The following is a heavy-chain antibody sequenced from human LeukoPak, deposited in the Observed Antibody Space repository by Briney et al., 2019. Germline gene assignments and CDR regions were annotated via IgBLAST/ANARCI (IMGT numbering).Heavy chain of an antibody. V-gene: IGHV3-21*01. CDR3: ARVGSSSWKPFFDY. CDR2: ISSSSSYI. J-gene: IGHJ4*02. CDR1: GFTFSSYS. Sequence: GGSLRLSCAASGFTFSSYSMNWVRQAPGKGLEWVSSISSSSSYIYYADSVKGRFTISRDNAKNSLYLQMNSLRAEDTAVYYCARVGSSSWKPFFDYWGQGTLVTVSS. D-gene: IGHD6-13*01.